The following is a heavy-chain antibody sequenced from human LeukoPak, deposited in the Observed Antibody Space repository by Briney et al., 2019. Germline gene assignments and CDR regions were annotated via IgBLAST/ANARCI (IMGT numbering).Heavy chain of an antibody. J-gene: IGHJ4*02. CDR2: ISGSGGST. V-gene: IGHV3-23*01. CDR3: AKDRFGGYSGYDYVYYFDY. CDR1: GFTFSSYA. D-gene: IGHD5-12*01. Sequence: GGSLRLSCAASGFTFSSYAMSWVRQAPGKGLEWVSAISGSGGSTYYADSVKGRFTISRDNSKNTLYLQMNSLRAEDTAVYYCAKDRFGGYSGYDYVYYFDYWGQGTLVTVSS.